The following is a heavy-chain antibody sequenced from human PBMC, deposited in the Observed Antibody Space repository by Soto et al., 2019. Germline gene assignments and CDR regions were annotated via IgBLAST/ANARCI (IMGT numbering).Heavy chain of an antibody. CDR3: AKEMSLGRPYDY. J-gene: IGHJ4*02. CDR2: ISASGGDT. Sequence: GGSLRLSCAASGFTFSNYAVSWVRLAPGKGLEWVSAISASGGDTYYTDFVMGRFTISRDNSKNTLYLQMNGLGVEDTAIYYCAKEMSLGRPYDYWGQGTLVTVSS. V-gene: IGHV3-23*01. CDR1: GFTFSNYA.